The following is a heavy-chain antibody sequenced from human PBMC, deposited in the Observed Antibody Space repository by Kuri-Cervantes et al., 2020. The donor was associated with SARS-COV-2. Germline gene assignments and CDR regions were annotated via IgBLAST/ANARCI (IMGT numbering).Heavy chain of an antibody. CDR2: ISSSSSTI. D-gene: IGHD1-26*01. Sequence: ETLSLTCAASGFTFSSYSMNWVRQAPGKGLEWVSYISSSSSTIYSADSVKGRFTISRDNAKNSLYLQMNSLRDEDTAVYYCAREAPCRIVGAICYGMDVWGQGTTVTVSS. J-gene: IGHJ6*02. CDR1: GFTFSSYS. CDR3: AREAPCRIVGAICYGMDV. V-gene: IGHV3-48*02.